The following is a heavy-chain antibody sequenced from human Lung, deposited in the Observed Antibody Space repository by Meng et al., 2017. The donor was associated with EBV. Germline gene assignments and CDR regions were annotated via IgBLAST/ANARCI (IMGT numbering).Heavy chain of an antibody. V-gene: IGHV4-4*02. CDR1: GDSISSDIW. CDR2: VYHRGDT. CDR3: GRDQGRELINH. Sequence: VQLQGSGPGLVKPSGSLPLPCTVSGDSISSDIWWSWVRQPPGKGLEWIGEVYHRGDTNYNPSLKSRVDISVDKSKNQFYLSLFSVTAADTAVYYCGRDQGRELINHWGQGTLVTVSS. J-gene: IGHJ4*02. D-gene: IGHD1-7*01.